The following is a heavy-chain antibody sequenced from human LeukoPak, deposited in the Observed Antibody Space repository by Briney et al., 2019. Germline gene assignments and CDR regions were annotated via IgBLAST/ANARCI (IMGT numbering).Heavy chain of an antibody. CDR1: GYTFTSYG. CDR3: ARDDGSGSLSFDI. V-gene: IGHV1-18*01. Sequence: ASVKVSCKASGYTFTSYGISWVGQGPGQGREWMGWISAYNGNTNYAQKLQGRVTMTTDTSTSTAYMELRSLRSDDTAVYYCARDDGSGSLSFDIWGQGTIVTVSS. CDR2: ISAYNGNT. J-gene: IGHJ3*02. D-gene: IGHD3-10*01.